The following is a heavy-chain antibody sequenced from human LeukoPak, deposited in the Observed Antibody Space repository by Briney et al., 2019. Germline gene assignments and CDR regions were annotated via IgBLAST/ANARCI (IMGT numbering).Heavy chain of an antibody. CDR3: AKAPGGADIDY. D-gene: IGHD3-10*01. CDR2: ISSSGSTI. CDR1: GFTLSSYG. J-gene: IGHJ4*02. V-gene: IGHV3-48*03. Sequence: GGSLRLSCAASGFTLSSYGMNWVRQAPGKGLEWVSYISSSGSTIYNKDSVKGRFTISRDNAKNSLFLQMNSLRAEDPAVYYCAKAPGGADIDYWGQGTLVTVSS.